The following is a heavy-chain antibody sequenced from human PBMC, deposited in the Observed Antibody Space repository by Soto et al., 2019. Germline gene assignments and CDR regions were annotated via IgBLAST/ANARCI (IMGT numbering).Heavy chain of an antibody. Sequence: SETLSLTCGVSGGSFDGYYWSWIRQSPGKGLEWIGEISGSGATNYNPALESRVSLSLDTSKNQFSLKLDSVTASDTAVYYCAKLWRHWGQVTLVTVSS. D-gene: IGHD2-21*01. CDR3: AKLWRH. CDR2: ISGSGAT. J-gene: IGHJ4*02. CDR1: GGSFDGYY. V-gene: IGHV4-34*01.